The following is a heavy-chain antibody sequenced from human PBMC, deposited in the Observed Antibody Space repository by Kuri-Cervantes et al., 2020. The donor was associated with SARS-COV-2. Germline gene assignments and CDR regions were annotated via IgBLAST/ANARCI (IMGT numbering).Heavy chain of an antibody. V-gene: IGHV3-66*01. J-gene: IGHJ4*02. CDR2: VCSGVTT. D-gene: IGHD3-3*01. CDR3: ARNDFWSGYYFDY. Sequence: GESLKISCAASGFTVNSNFMIWVRQAPGKGLEWVSVVCSGVTTYYADSVKGRFTISRDNSKNTLHLQMNRLRAEDTAVYYCARNDFWSGYYFDYWGQGTLVTVSS. CDR1: GFTVNSNF.